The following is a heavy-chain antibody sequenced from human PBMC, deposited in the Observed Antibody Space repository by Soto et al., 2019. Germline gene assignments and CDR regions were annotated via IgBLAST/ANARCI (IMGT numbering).Heavy chain of an antibody. V-gene: IGHV3-74*01. CDR3: GGDSHGITTSCYGNWGDP. Sequence: EVQLVESGGGLVQPGGSLRLSCAASGFTFSTYWMHWIRQVPGKGLEWVSRINSDASHTYYADSVKGRFTISRDNAKNTLLLEMSMLRAEDAAVYYCGGDSHGITTSCYGNWGDPGSQGSLVTVSS. J-gene: IGHJ5*02. CDR1: GFTFSTYW. CDR2: INSDASHT. D-gene: IGHD2-2*01.